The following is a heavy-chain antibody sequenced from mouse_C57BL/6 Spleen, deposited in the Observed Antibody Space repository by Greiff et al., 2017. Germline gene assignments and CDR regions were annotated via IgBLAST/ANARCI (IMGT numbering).Heavy chain of an antibody. CDR2: INPYNGGT. V-gene: IGHV1-19*01. CDR3: ARDDVSSSYFDY. Sequence: EVQLQQSGPVLVKPGASVKMSCKASGYTFTDYYMNWVKQSHGKSLEWIGVINPYNGGTSYNQKFKGKATLTVDKSSSTAYMELNSLTSEDSAVYYCARDDVSSSYFDYWGQGTTLTVSS. CDR1: GYTFTDYY. D-gene: IGHD1-1*01. J-gene: IGHJ2*01.